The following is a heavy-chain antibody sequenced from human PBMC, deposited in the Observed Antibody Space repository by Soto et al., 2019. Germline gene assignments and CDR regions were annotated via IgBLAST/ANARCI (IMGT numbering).Heavy chain of an antibody. J-gene: IGHJ6*02. CDR1: GGTFSSYA. D-gene: IGHD2-8*01. CDR2: IIPIFGTA. V-gene: IGHV1-69*12. CDR3: ACTVSNYYYYGMDV. Sequence: QVQLVQSGAEVKKPGSSVKVSCKASGGTFSSYAISWVRQAPGQGLEWMGGIIPIFGTADYAQKFQGRVTITADESTSPAYMELSSMSSEDPAVYYCACTVSNYYYYGMDVWGQGTTVTVSS.